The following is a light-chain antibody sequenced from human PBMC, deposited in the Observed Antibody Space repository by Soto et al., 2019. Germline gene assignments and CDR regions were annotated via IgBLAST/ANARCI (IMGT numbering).Light chain of an antibody. Sequence: QSALTQPASVSGSPGQSITISCTGTSSDVGGYNYVSWYQHHPGKAPKLMIYEVNNRPSGVSYRFSGSKSGNTASLTISGLQAEDEADYYCSSYTSRTTLNVFGSGTKLTVL. V-gene: IGLV2-14*01. J-gene: IGLJ1*01. CDR1: SSDVGGYNY. CDR3: SSYTSRTTLNV. CDR2: EVN.